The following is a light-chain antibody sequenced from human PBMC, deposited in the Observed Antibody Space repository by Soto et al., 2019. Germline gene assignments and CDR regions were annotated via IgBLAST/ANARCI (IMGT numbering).Light chain of an antibody. V-gene: IGKV1-5*03. CDR1: QNIKNW. J-gene: IGKJ1*01. CDR3: QQYNSYSRGT. CDR2: TAS. Sequence: DIPMTQSPSTLSASVGDRVTIACRASQNIKNWLAWYQQKPGKVPKLLIFTASSLDSGVPSRFSGSGSGTEFTLTISSLQPDDFATYYCQQYNSYSRGTFGQGTKVEIK.